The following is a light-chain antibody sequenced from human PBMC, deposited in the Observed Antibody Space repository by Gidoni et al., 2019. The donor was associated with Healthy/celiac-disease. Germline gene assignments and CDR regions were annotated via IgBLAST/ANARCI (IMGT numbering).Light chain of an antibody. CDR3: QQSYSTPPT. CDR2: AAS. J-gene: IGKJ1*01. V-gene: IGKV1-39*01. CDR1: QSISSY. Sequence: DIQMTQSPSSLSASVGDRVTITCRASQSISSYLNWYQQKPGKAPKLLIYAASSLQSGVPSRFSGSGSGTDFTLTISSLQPEYFATYYCQQSYSTPPTFGQGTKVEIE.